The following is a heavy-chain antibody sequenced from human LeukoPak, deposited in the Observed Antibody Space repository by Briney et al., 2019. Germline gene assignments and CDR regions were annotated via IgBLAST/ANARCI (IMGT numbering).Heavy chain of an antibody. CDR1: GFTFSSYG. CDR3: AKLRHSTGSTVVDF. CDR2: IWSDGSDK. V-gene: IGHV3-30*02. Sequence: GGSLRLSCAASGFTFSSYGMHWVRQAPGKGLEWVAFIWSDGSDKKYADSVKGRFTISRDNSKNTLYLQMDSLRAEDRAMYYCAKLRHSTGSTVVDFWGQGTLVTVSS. D-gene: IGHD6-19*01. J-gene: IGHJ4*02.